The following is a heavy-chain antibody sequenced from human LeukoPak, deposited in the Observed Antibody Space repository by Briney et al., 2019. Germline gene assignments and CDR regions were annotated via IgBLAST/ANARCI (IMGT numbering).Heavy chain of an antibody. CDR1: GYTFTSYG. CDR2: ISAYNGNT. Sequence: ASVKVSCKASGYTFTSYGISWVRQAPGQGPEWMGWISAYNGNTNYAQKLQGRVTMTTDTSTSTAYMELRSLRSDDTAVYYCARGASGDYGDYLYYFDYWGQGTLVTVSS. J-gene: IGHJ4*02. CDR3: ARGASGDYGDYLYYFDY. D-gene: IGHD4-17*01. V-gene: IGHV1-18*01.